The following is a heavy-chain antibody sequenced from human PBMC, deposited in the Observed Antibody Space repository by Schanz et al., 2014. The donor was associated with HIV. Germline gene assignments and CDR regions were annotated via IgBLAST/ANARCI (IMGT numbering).Heavy chain of an antibody. CDR2: IIPLSGTP. Sequence: QVQLVQSGAEVKKPGSSVKVFCRASGGTFINYAFSWVRQAPGQGLEWMGGIIPLSGTPFYAQKFQGRVAITADKSTGTVYMDLGSLTSEDTAVYYCARTYTGDWSTGADWGQGTLVTVSS. D-gene: IGHD2-21*02. CDR1: GGTFINYA. V-gene: IGHV1-69*06. J-gene: IGHJ4*02. CDR3: ARTYTGDWSTGAD.